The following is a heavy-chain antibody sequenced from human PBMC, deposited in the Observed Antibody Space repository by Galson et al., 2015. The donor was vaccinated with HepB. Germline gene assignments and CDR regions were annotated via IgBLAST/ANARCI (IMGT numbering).Heavy chain of an antibody. CDR2: IDWDDDK. V-gene: IGHV2-70*11. CDR3: ARAMGPPQKRIDADYYDSSGYYYTTGYGMDV. Sequence: PALVKPTQTLTLTCTFSGFSLSTSGMCVSWIRQPPGKALEWLARIDWDDDKYYSTSLKTRLTISKDTSKNQVVLTMTNMDPVDTATYYCARAMGPPQKRIDADYYDSSGYYYTTGYGMDVWGQGTTVTVSS. J-gene: IGHJ6*02. CDR1: GFSLSTSGMC. D-gene: IGHD3-22*01.